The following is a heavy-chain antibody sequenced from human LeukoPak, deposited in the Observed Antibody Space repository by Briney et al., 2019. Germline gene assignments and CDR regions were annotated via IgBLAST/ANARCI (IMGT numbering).Heavy chain of an antibody. CDR1: EFTFSSYA. CDR2: ISYDESNK. Sequence: GGSLRLSCAASEFTFSSYAMHWVRQAPGKGLEWVAVISYDESNKYYADSVKGRFTISRDNSKNTLYLQMNSLRAEDTAVYYCAREGGYYFDYWGQGTLVTVSS. J-gene: IGHJ4*02. D-gene: IGHD3-10*01. CDR3: AREGGYYFDY. V-gene: IGHV3-30*04.